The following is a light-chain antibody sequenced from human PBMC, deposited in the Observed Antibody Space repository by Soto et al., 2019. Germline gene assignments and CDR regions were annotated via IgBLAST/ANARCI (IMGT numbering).Light chain of an antibody. CDR1: QGISSY. V-gene: IGKV1-8*01. Sequence: AIRMTQSPSSLSASTGDRVTITCRASQGISSYLAWYQQKPGKAPKLLIYAASNLQSGVPPRFSGSRSETDFTLTISCLQSEDFATSYCQQYYSYAWTFSQGPKVEI. CDR3: QQYYSYAWT. CDR2: AAS. J-gene: IGKJ1*01.